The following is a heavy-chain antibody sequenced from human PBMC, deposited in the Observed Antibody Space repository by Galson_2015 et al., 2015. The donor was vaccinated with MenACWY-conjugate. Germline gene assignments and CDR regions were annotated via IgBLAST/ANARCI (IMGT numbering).Heavy chain of an antibody. CDR2: INGGNGNT. Sequence: SVKVSCKASGYTFTSYAMHWVRQAPGQTLEWMGWINGGNGNTKYSQKFQGRVTITRDTSASTAYMELSSLRSEDTAVYYCARDASYYYYMDVWGKGTTVTVSS. V-gene: IGHV1-3*01. J-gene: IGHJ6*03. CDR1: GYTFTSYA. CDR3: ARDASYYYYMDV.